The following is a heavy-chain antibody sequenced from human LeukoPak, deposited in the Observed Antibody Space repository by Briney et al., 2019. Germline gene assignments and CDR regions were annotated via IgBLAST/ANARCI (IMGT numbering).Heavy chain of an antibody. J-gene: IGHJ3*02. D-gene: IGHD3-22*01. CDR2: INSDGSST. CDR1: GFTFSSYW. Sequence: GGSLRLSCAASGFTFSSYWMHWVRQAPGKGLVWVSRINSDGSSTSYADSVKGRFTISRDNAKNTLYLQMNSLRAEDTAVYYCARANMPVWGYYDSSGYYLYDAFDIWGQGTMVTVSS. V-gene: IGHV3-74*01. CDR3: ARANMPVWGYYDSSGYYLYDAFDI.